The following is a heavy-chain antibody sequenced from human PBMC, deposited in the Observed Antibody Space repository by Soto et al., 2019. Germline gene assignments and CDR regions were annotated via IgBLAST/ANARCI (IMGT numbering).Heavy chain of an antibody. D-gene: IGHD3-10*01. J-gene: IGHJ4*02. CDR1: GGSISRYY. Sequence: SETLSLTCTVSGGSISRYYWSWVRQPPGKTLEWIGYIYYRGNTHYNPSLKSRVTISVDTSKNQFSLKLSSVTSADTALYYCARVHSSMGHEFLFDHWGQGTLVTVSS. CDR3: ARVHSSMGHEFLFDH. V-gene: IGHV4-59*01. CDR2: IYYRGNT.